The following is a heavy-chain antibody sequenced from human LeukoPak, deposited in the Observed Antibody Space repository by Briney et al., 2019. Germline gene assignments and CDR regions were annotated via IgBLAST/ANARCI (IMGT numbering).Heavy chain of an antibody. CDR1: GFTFSSYS. D-gene: IGHD3-3*01. CDR3: ARDYYDFWSGYSRDYFDY. Sequence: GGSLRLSCAASGFTFSSYSMNWVRQAPGKGREWVSSISSSSSYIYYADSVKGRFTISRDNAKNSLYLQMNSLRAEDTAVYYCARDYYDFWSGYSRDYFDYWGQGTLVTVSS. V-gene: IGHV3-21*01. J-gene: IGHJ4*02. CDR2: ISSSSSYI.